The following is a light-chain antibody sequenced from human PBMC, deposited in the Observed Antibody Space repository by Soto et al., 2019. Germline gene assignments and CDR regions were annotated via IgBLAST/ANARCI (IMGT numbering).Light chain of an antibody. CDR2: EVS. Sequence: QSALTQPPSASGSPGQSVTISCTGTSSDVGGYNYVSWDQQHPGKVPKLMIYEVSKGPSGVPDRFSGSKSGNTASLTVSGLQSEDEADYYCSSYTGSDNYVFGTGTKVTVL. V-gene: IGLV2-8*01. CDR3: SSYTGSDNYV. J-gene: IGLJ1*01. CDR1: SSDVGGYNY.